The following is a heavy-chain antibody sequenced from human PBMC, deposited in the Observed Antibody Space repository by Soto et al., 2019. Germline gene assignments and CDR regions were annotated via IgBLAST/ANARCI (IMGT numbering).Heavy chain of an antibody. D-gene: IGHD3-22*01. Sequence: TSVKLSCKASGYTLTSNYMHWVRQAPRPGLEWMGIINPSGGSTSYAKKLQGRVTMTTDTSTSTAYMELRSLRSDDTSVYFCARESGFYDSSGSDAFDIWGQGTMVTVSS. CDR3: ARESGFYDSSGSDAFDI. J-gene: IGHJ3*02. CDR1: GYTLTSNY. V-gene: IGHV1-46*01. CDR2: INPSGGST.